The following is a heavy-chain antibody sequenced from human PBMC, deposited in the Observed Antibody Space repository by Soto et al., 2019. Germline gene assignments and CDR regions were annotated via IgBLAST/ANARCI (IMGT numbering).Heavy chain of an antibody. CDR1: GFTFSSYA. V-gene: IGHV3-23*01. D-gene: IGHD6-13*01. CDR2: ISGSGGST. J-gene: IGHJ4*02. CDR3: AKDTTSARVAAAGRFDY. Sequence: GGSLRLSCAASGFTFSSYAMSWVRQAPGKGLEWVSAISGSGGSTYYADYVKGRFTISRDNSKNTLYLQMNSLRAEDTAVYYCAKDTTSARVAAAGRFDYWGQGTLVTVSS.